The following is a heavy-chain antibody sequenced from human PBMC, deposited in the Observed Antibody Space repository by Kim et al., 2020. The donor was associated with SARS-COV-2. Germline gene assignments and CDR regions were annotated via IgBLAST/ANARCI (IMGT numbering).Heavy chain of an antibody. CDR1: GGSISGSY. CDR2: IYHSGNT. Sequence: SETLSLNCTVSGGSISGSYWSWIRQTPGKGLEWIGCIYHSGNTKYNPSLKSRITISVDTSKNQFSLKLSSVTAADAAVYYCARHAHFGDYFDYWGQGTLVTVSS. CDR3: ARHAHFGDYFDY. D-gene: IGHD4-17*01. V-gene: IGHV4-59*08. J-gene: IGHJ4*02.